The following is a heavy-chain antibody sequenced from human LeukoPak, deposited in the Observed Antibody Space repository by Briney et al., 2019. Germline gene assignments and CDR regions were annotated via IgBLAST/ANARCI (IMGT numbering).Heavy chain of an antibody. CDR1: GDSVSSNSAA. J-gene: IGHJ5*02. CDR3: ARGGYRSVNNWFDP. V-gene: IGHV6-1*01. Sequence: SQTLSLTCAISGDSVSSNSAAWNWIRQSPSRGLEWLGRTYYRSKWYNDYAVSVKSRITINPATSKNQFSLQLNSVTPEDTAVYYCARGGYRSVNNWFDPWGQGTLVTVSS. D-gene: IGHD6-13*01. CDR2: TYYRSKWYN.